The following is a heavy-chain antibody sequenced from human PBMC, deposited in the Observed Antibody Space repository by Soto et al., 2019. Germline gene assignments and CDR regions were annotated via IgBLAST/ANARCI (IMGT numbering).Heavy chain of an antibody. Sequence: LSLTCTVSGGSISSGGYYWSWIRQHPGKGLEWIGYIYYSGSTYYNPSLKSRVTISIDTSKNQFSLKLSSVTAADTAVYYCARGSGSYYAYWGQGTLVTVSS. CDR2: IYYSGST. D-gene: IGHD1-26*01. CDR1: GGSISSGGYY. CDR3: ARGSGSYYAY. J-gene: IGHJ4*02. V-gene: IGHV4-61*08.